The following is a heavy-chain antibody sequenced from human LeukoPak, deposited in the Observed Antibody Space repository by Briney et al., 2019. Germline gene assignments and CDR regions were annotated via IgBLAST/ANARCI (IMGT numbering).Heavy chain of an antibody. CDR3: ARHELTYYYGSGSYESNWFDP. V-gene: IGHV4-39*01. D-gene: IGHD3-10*01. J-gene: IGHJ5*02. CDR1: GGSISSSSYY. Sequence: SETLSLTCTVSGGSISSSSYYWGWIRQPPGKGLEWIGSIYYSGSTYYNPSLKSRVTISVDTSKNQFSLRLSSVTAADTAVYYCARHELTYYYGSGSYESNWFDPWGQGTLVTVSS. CDR2: IYYSGST.